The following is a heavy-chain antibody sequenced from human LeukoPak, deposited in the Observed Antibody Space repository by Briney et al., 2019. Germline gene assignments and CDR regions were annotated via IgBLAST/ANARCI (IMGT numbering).Heavy chain of an antibody. D-gene: IGHD5-12*01. CDR2: IYYSGTT. CDR3: ARDASAYAGWFDP. J-gene: IGHJ5*02. CDR1: GGSISFYY. Sequence: SETLSLTCTAPGGSISFYYWSWIRQPPGKGLEWIGYIYYSGTTNYNPSLKSRVTISVDTSKNQFSLKLSSVTAADTAVYYCARDASAYAGWFDPWGQGTLVTVSS. V-gene: IGHV4-59*01.